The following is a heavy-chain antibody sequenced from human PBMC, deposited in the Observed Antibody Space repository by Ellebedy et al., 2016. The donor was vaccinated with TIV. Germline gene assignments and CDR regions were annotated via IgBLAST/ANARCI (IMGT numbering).Heavy chain of an antibody. J-gene: IGHJ4*02. D-gene: IGHD3-22*01. Sequence: ASVKVSCKASGYTFTSYDISWVRQASGQGPEWMGWMNPNDYHTGYAQKFQGRVTMTRNTSISKAYMELNNLKSEDTAVYYCARGGFRQYYDSTAYYRFDYWGQGTLVTVSS. CDR1: GYTFTSYD. CDR3: ARGGFRQYYDSTAYYRFDY. V-gene: IGHV1-8*01. CDR2: MNPNDYHT.